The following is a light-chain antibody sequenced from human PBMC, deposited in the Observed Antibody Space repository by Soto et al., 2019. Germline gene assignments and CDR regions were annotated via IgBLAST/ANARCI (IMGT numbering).Light chain of an antibody. Sequence: EIVLTQSPATLSLSPGERATLSCRASQSVSSYLAWYQQKPGQAPRLLIYDASNRATGIPARFRGSGSGTDFTRTISSLELEDFAVYYCQQRGTFGQGTKLEIK. J-gene: IGKJ2*01. CDR2: DAS. V-gene: IGKV3-11*01. CDR1: QSVSSY. CDR3: QQRGT.